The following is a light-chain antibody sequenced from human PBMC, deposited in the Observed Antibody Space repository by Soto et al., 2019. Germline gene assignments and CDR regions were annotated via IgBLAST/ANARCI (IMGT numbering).Light chain of an antibody. CDR2: DAS. V-gene: IGKV3-20*01. CDR1: QSLGTDY. CDR3: QQYAYAPPHS. J-gene: IGKJ2*03. Sequence: DIVLTQSPGTLSLSPGERATLSCRASQSLGTDYLAWYQQKPGQAPRLLIYDASRRATGIPVRFSGSGFGADFTLTISTLEPEDFAVYYCQQYAYAPPHSFRQGTKLEIK.